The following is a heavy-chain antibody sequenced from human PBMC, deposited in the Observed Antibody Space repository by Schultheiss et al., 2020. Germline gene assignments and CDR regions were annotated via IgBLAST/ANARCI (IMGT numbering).Heavy chain of an antibody. CDR1: GGTFSSYA. CDR2: IIPIFGTA. D-gene: IGHD6-13*01. V-gene: IGHV1-69*13. Sequence: SVKVSCKASGGTFSSYAISWVRQAPGQGLEWMGGIIPIFGTANYAQKFQGRVTITADESTSTAYMELRSLRSDDTAVYYCARDGIAAAGWYYYGMDVWGQGTTVTVSS. J-gene: IGHJ6*02. CDR3: ARDGIAAAGWYYYGMDV.